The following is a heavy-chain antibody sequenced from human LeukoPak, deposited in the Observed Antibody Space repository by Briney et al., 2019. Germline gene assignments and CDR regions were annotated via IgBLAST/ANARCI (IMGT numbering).Heavy chain of an antibody. V-gene: IGHV3-23*01. CDR3: AKALAYRSGWFLGAFDV. J-gene: IGHJ3*01. CDR1: GFTFSNYA. CDR2: ISGSAGST. Sequence: GGSLRLSCAASGFTFSNYAMSWVRQAPGKGLEWVSGISGSAGSTYYADSVKGRFSISRDNSKNTVYLQMNRLRAEDTAAYYCAKALAYRSGWFLGAFDVWGQGTMVTVSS. D-gene: IGHD6-19*01.